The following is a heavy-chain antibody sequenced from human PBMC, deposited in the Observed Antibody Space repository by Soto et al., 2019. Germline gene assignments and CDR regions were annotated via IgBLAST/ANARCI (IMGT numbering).Heavy chain of an antibody. J-gene: IGHJ6*02. CDR2: TDWDDDK. CDR3: ARSGPAGYSSSWYPGGYYCYGMDV. V-gene: IGHV2-70*01. Sequence: ESGPTLVNPTQTLTLTCTFSGFSLITSGMCVSWIRQPPGKALEWLSLTDWDDDKYYSTSLKTRLTISKDTSKNQVVLTMTNMDPVDTATYYCARSGPAGYSSSWYPGGYYCYGMDVWGQGTTVTVSS. CDR1: GFSLITSGMC. D-gene: IGHD6-13*01.